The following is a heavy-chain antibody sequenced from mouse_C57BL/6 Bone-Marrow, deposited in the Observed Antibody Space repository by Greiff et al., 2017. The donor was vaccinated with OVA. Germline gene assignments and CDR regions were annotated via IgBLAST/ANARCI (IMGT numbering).Heavy chain of an antibody. Sequence: QVQLQQPGAELVKPGASVKMSCKASGYTFTSYWITWVKQRPGQGLEWIGDIYPGSGSTNYNEKFKSKATLTVDTSSSTAYMQLSSLTSEDSAVXYCARKGRLRKKNYAMDYWGQGTSVTVSS. J-gene: IGHJ4*01. CDR2: IYPGSGST. V-gene: IGHV1-55*01. CDR3: ARKGRLRKKNYAMDY. D-gene: IGHD1-1*01. CDR1: GYTFTSYW.